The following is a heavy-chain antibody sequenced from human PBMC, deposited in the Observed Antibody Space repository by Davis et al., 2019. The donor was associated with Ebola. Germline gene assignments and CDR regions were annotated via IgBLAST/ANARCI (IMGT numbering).Heavy chain of an antibody. J-gene: IGHJ6*02. CDR3: AREAGKWQLPYYYYGMDV. Sequence: PGGSLRLSCAASGFTFSAYGMHWVRQAPGKGLEWVAVTWHDGSNKYYGDSVKGRFTISRDNSKNTLYLQMDSLRAEDTAVYYCAREAGKWQLPYYYYGMDVWGQGTTVTVSS. CDR2: TWHDGSNK. D-gene: IGHD5-24*01. CDR1: GFTFSAYG. V-gene: IGHV3-33*01.